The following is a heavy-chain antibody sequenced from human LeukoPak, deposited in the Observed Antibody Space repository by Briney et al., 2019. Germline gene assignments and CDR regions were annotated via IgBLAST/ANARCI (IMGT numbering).Heavy chain of an antibody. J-gene: IGHJ6*03. CDR1: GFTFSSYS. D-gene: IGHD3-22*01. CDR3: ARLRYDSSGYYWTHYYYYMDV. V-gene: IGHV3-21*01. CDR2: ISSSSSYI. Sequence: GGSLRLSCAASGFTFSSYSMNWVRQAPGKGLEWVSSISSSSSYIYYADSVKGRFTISRDNAKNSLYLQMNSLRAEDTAVYYCARLRYDSSGYYWTHYYYYMDVWGKGTTVTVSS.